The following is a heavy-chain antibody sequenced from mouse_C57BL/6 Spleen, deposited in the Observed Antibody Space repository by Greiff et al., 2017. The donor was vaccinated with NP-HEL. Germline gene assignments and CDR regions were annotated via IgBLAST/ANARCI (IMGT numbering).Heavy chain of an antibody. D-gene: IGHD1-1*01. CDR2: IDPSDSYT. V-gene: IGHV1-69*01. Sequence: QVQLQQPGAELVMPGASVKLSCKASGYTFTSYWMHWVKQRPGQGLEWIGEIDPSDSYTNYNQKFKGQSTLTVDKSSSTAYMQLSSLTSEDSAVYYCARKYYGSSYRAMDYWGQGTSVTVSS. CDR3: ARKYYGSSYRAMDY. J-gene: IGHJ4*01. CDR1: GYTFTSYW.